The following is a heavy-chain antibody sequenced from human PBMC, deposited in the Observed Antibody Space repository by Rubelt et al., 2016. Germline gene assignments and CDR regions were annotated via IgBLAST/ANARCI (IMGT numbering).Heavy chain of an antibody. CDR2: ISTFSGNT. V-gene: IGHV1-18*01. D-gene: IGHD2-21*01. J-gene: IGHJ3*02. Sequence: QVQLVQSGSELKKPGASVKVSCKASGYTFTSYAINWVRQAPGQGLEWMGWISTFSGNTNYAQKFKGRDTLTTDTPTKTAYMELRCLGSDDTAVYYCVVDAFDIWGQGTMVTVSS. CDR3: VVDAFDI. CDR1: GYTFTSYA.